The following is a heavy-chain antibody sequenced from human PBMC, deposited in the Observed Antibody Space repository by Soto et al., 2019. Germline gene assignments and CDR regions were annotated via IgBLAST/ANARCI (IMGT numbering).Heavy chain of an antibody. Sequence: SETLSLTCTVSGGSVSSGSYYWSWIRQPPGKGLEWIGYIYYSGSTNYNPSLKSRVTISVDTSKNQFSLKLSSVTAADTAVYYCARGDVRYYDFWSGYPDGLDYWGQGTLVTVSS. CDR1: GGSVSSGSYY. J-gene: IGHJ4*02. CDR3: ARGDVRYYDFWSGYPDGLDY. V-gene: IGHV4-61*01. D-gene: IGHD3-3*01. CDR2: IYYSGST.